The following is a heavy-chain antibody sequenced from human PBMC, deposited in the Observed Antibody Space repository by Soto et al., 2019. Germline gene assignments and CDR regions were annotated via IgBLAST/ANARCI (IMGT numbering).Heavy chain of an antibody. CDR2: ISGRAGNT. J-gene: IGHJ5*02. V-gene: IGHV3-23*01. CDR3: AKDRYCSSTSCSSLNS. D-gene: IGHD2-2*01. Sequence: LRLSCAASGFTFASYTMTWVRQAPGKGLEWVSVISGRAGNTYYADSVKGRFTISRDNSKNTLYLYMSSLRAEDTALYYCAKDRYCSSTSCSSLNSWGQGTLVTVSS. CDR1: GFTFASYT.